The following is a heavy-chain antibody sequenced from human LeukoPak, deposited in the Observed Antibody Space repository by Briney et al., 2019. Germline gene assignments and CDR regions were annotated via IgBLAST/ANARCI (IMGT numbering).Heavy chain of an antibody. CDR2: INQDGSER. CDR1: RFTFRNYA. D-gene: IGHD1-1*01. CDR3: ARDSGRREDY. Sequence: GRSLRLSCAASRFTFRNYAMHWVRQAPGKGLEWVANINQDGSERYSVDSAKGRFTISRDNAKNSLYLQMNSLRAEDTAVYYCARDSGRREDYWGQGTLVTVSS. V-gene: IGHV3-7*01. J-gene: IGHJ4*02.